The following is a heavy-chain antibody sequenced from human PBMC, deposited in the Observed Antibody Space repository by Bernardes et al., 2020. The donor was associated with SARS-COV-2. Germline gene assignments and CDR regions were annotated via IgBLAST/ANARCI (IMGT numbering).Heavy chain of an antibody. CDR1: GFTFSSYG. CDR2: ISYDGRNK. CDR3: AGDLRQQLVGGYYYYGMDV. J-gene: IGHJ6*02. Sequence: GGSLRLSCAASGFTFSSYGMHWVRQAPGKGLEWVAVISYDGRNKYYADSVKGRFTISRDNSKNTLYLQMNSLRAEDTAVYYCAGDLRQQLVGGYYYYGMDVWGQGTTVTV. D-gene: IGHD6-13*01. V-gene: IGHV3-30*03.